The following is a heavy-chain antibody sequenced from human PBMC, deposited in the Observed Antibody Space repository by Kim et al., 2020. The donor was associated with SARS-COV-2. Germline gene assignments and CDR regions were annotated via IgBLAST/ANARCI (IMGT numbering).Heavy chain of an antibody. CDR3: ARDPGAIAVAATNY. V-gene: IGHV1-18*04. Sequence: ASVKVSCKASGYTFTSYRISWVRQAPGQGLEWMGWISAYNGNTNYAQKLQGRVTMTTDTSTSTAYMELRSLRSDDTAVYYCARDPGAIAVAATNYWGQGTLVTVSS. J-gene: IGHJ4*02. CDR1: GYTFTSYR. CDR2: ISAYNGNT. D-gene: IGHD6-19*01.